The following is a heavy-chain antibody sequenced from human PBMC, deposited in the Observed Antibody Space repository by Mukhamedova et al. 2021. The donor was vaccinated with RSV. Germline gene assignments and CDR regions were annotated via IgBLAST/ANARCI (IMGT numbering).Heavy chain of an antibody. CDR3: ARGGSSGYRAFDI. D-gene: IGHD3-22*01. Sequence: GWISAYNGNTNYAQKLQGRVTMTTDTSTSTAYMELRSLRSDDTAVYYCARGGSSGYRAFDIWGQGTMVTVSS. CDR2: ISAYNGNT. J-gene: IGHJ3*02. V-gene: IGHV1-18*01.